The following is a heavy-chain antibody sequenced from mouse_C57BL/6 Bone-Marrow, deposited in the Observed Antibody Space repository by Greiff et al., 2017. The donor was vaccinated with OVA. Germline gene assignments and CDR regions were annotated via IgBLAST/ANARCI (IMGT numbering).Heavy chain of an antibody. V-gene: IGHV14-4*01. Sequence: EVKLVESGAELVRPGASVKLSCTASGFNIKDDYMHWVKQRPEQGLEWIGWIDPENGDTEYASKFQGKATITADTSSNTAYLQLSSLTSEDTAVYYCTTRLMDYWGQGTSVTVSS. CDR3: TTRLMDY. CDR2: IDPENGDT. J-gene: IGHJ4*01. D-gene: IGHD3-2*02. CDR1: GFNIKDDY.